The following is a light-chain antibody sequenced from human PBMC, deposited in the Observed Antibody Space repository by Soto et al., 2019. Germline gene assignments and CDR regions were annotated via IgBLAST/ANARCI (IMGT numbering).Light chain of an antibody. CDR1: NIGSKS. CDR3: QVWDSSSDVV. CDR2: DDS. Sequence: SYELTQSPSVSVAPGQTARITCGGNNIGSKSVHWYQQRSGQAPVLVVHDDSDRPSGIPERFSGSNSADTATLTISRVEAGDEAAYYCQVWDSSSDVVFGGGTKLTVL. J-gene: IGLJ2*01. V-gene: IGLV3-21*02.